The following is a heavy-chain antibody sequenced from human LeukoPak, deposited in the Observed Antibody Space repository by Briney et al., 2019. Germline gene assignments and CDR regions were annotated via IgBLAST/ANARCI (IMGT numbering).Heavy chain of an antibody. J-gene: IGHJ4*02. V-gene: IGHV3-23*01. CDR1: GFTFSSYA. D-gene: IGHD2-2*01. Sequence: GGSLRLSCAASGFTFSSYAMSWVRQAPGRGLEWVSAISGSGGSTYYADSVKGRFTIPRDNSKNTLYLQMNSLRAEDTAVYYCAKRARGSSTSLHFDYWGQGTLVTVSS. CDR2: ISGSGGST. CDR3: AKRARGSSTSLHFDY.